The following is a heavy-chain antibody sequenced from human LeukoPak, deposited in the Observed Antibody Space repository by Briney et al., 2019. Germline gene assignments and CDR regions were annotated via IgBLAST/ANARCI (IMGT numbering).Heavy chain of an antibody. CDR3: ARYDYGDCWFDP. V-gene: IGHV4-59*01. J-gene: IGHJ5*02. CDR1: GGFMNNYY. CDR2: ISDSGST. D-gene: IGHD4-17*01. Sequence: SDTLSLTCTVSGGFMNNYYWSWIRQAPGKGLEWIGYISDSGSTNYNPSLGSRVTISVDTSKNQFSLKLTSVTAADTALYYCARYDYGDCWFDPWGQGTLVTVSS.